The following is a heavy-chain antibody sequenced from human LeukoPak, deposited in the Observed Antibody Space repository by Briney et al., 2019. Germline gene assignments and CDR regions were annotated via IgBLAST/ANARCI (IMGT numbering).Heavy chain of an antibody. CDR2: ISSSSSYI. J-gene: IGHJ6*03. V-gene: IGHV3-21*01. D-gene: IGHD1-26*01. CDR1: GFTFSSYS. CDR3: AKGRGWEASYYFYYMDV. Sequence: GGSLRLSCAASGFTFSSYSMNWVRQAPGKGLEWVSSISSSSSYIYYADSVKGRFTISRDNSKNTLYLQMNSLRAEDTAVYYCAKGRGWEASYYFYYMDVWGKGTTVTISS.